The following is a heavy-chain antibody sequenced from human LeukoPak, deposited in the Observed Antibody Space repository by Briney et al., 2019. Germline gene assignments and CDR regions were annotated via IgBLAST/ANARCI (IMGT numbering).Heavy chain of an antibody. D-gene: IGHD1-26*01. Sequence: ASVKVSCKASGYTFTGYYIHWVRQAPGQGLEWMGWINPNSDGTKYTEKFQGRVTMTRDTSISTAYMEVSRLRSDDTAVYYCARAGWWELPRYAFDIWGQGTMVTVSS. CDR2: INPNSDGT. V-gene: IGHV1-2*02. J-gene: IGHJ3*02. CDR1: GYTFTGYY. CDR3: ARAGWWELPRYAFDI.